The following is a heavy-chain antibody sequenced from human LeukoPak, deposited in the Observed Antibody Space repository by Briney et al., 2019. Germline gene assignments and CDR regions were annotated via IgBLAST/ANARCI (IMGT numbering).Heavy chain of an antibody. Sequence: SETLSLTCTVSGGSISSYYWSWIRQPPGKGLEWIGEINHSGSTNYNPSLKSRVTISVDTSKNQFSLKLSSVTAADTAVYYCARGLAPVYYDSSGYVYWGQGTLVTVSS. CDR2: INHSGST. J-gene: IGHJ4*02. D-gene: IGHD3-22*01. V-gene: IGHV4-34*01. CDR1: GGSISSYY. CDR3: ARGLAPVYYDSSGYVY.